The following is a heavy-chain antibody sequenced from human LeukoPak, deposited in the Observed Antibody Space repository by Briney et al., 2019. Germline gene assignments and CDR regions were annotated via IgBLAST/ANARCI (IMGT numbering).Heavy chain of an antibody. CDR3: ARFNRNSSGWIDY. V-gene: IGHV4-59*01. CDR2: MFYSGSS. J-gene: IGHJ4*02. Sequence: PSETLSLTCTVSGASISNYYWNWIRQPPGKGLEWIGYMFYSGSSNYNPSLRSRVTISVDTSKNQISLKLSSVTAADTAVYYCARFNRNSSGWIDYWGQGTLVTVSS. D-gene: IGHD6-19*01. CDR1: GASISNYY.